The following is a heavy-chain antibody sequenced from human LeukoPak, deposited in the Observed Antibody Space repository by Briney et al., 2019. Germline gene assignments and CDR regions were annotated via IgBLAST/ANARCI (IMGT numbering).Heavy chain of an antibody. Sequence: SETLSLTCTVSGGSISSXXWXXIRQPPGKGLEWIGYIYYSGNTNYNPSLKSRVTISVDTSKNQFSLQLSSVTAADTAVYYCARGGSSGYNYGWGQGTLVTVSS. V-gene: IGHV4-59*01. CDR3: ARGGSSGYNYG. CDR2: IYYSGNT. J-gene: IGHJ4*02. CDR1: GGSISSXX. D-gene: IGHD5-18*01.